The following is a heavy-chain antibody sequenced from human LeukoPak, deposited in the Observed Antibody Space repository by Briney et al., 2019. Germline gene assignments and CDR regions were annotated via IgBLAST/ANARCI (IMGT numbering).Heavy chain of an antibody. V-gene: IGHV1-69*01. CDR1: GGTFSSYA. D-gene: IGHD5-12*01. CDR3: ARDSGRIAATITWGNGMDV. Sequence: GSSVKVSCKASGGTFSSYAISWVRQAPGQGLEWMGGIIPIFGTANYAQKFQGRVTITADESTSTAYMELSSLRSEDTAVYYCARDSGRIAATITWGNGMDVWGKGTTVTVSS. CDR2: IIPIFGTA. J-gene: IGHJ6*04.